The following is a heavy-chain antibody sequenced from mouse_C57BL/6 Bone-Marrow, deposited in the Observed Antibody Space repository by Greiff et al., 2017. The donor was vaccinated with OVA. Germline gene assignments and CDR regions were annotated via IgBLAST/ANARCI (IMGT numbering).Heavy chain of an antibody. CDR2: IYPRSGNT. J-gene: IGHJ3*01. CDR3: ARDGYYGFAY. CDR1: GYTFTSYG. Sequence: LQESGAELARPGASVKLSCKASGYTFTSYGISWVKQRTGQGLEWIGEIYPRSGNTYYNEKFKGKATLTADKSSSTAYMELRSLTSEDSAVYFCARDGYYGFAYWGQGTLVTVSA. D-gene: IGHD2-3*01. V-gene: IGHV1-81*01.